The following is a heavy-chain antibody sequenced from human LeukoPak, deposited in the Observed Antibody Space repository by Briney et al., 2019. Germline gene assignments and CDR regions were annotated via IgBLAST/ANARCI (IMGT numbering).Heavy chain of an antibody. D-gene: IGHD2-15*01. Sequence: SETLSLTCTVSGGSISSGGYYWSWIRQHPGKGLEWIGYIYYSGSTYYNPSLKSRVTISVDTSKNQFSLKLSSVTAADTAVYYCAGNYCSGGSCYPHWFDPWGQGTLVTVSS. CDR1: GGSISSGGYY. CDR3: AGNYCSGGSCYPHWFDP. J-gene: IGHJ5*02. CDR2: IYYSGST. V-gene: IGHV4-31*03.